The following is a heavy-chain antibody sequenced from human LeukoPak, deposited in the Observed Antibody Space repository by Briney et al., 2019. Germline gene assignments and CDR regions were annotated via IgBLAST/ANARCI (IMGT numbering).Heavy chain of an antibody. CDR1: GLSFSTSW. D-gene: IGHD6-13*01. CDR3: VRDNVASSYVNFDY. V-gene: IGHV3-74*01. J-gene: IGHJ4*02. Sequence: GGSLRLSCAVSGLSFSTSWMHWVRQAPGKGLVWVAQISTDGATAIYADAVQGRFTISRDNGKNTLYLQMNSLRAEDTAVYFCVRDNVASSYVNFDYWGQGTLVTVSS. CDR2: ISTDGATA.